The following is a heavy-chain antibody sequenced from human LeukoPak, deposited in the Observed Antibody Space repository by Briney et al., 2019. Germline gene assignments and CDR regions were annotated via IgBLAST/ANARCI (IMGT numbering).Heavy chain of an antibody. CDR2: ISAYNGNT. Sequence: ASVKVSCKASGYTFTSYGISWVRQAPGQGLEWMGWISAYNGNTNYAQKLQGRVTMTTDTSTSTAYMELRSLRSDDTAVCYCARGPDIVVVPAAYDAFDIWGQGTMVTVSS. V-gene: IGHV1-18*01. CDR3: ARGPDIVVVPAAYDAFDI. D-gene: IGHD2-2*01. CDR1: GYTFTSYG. J-gene: IGHJ3*02.